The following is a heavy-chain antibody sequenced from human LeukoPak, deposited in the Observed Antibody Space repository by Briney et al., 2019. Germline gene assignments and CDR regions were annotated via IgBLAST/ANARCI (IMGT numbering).Heavy chain of an antibody. V-gene: IGHV4-39*01. CDR3: ARLDTTFLDY. J-gene: IGHJ4*02. D-gene: IGHD1-1*01. CDR2: IYYSGST. Sequence: PSETLSLTCTVSGGSISSSSYYWGWIRQPPGKGLEWIESIYYSGSTYYNPSLKSRVTISVDTSKNQFSLKLSSVTAADTAVYYCARLDTTFLDYWGQGTLVTVSS. CDR1: GGSISSSSYY.